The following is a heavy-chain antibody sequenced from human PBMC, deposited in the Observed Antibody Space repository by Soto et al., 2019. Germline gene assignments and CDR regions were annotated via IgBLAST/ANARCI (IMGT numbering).Heavy chain of an antibody. J-gene: IGHJ5*02. CDR3: ARGHRAQDYVNWFDP. CDR2: INADNGNT. D-gene: IGHD4-17*01. V-gene: IGHV1-3*01. CDR1: GYTFTSYA. Sequence: QVQLVQSGAEVKKPEASVKVSCKASGYTFTSYAMHWVRQAPGQRLEWMGWINADNGNTKYSQKFQGRVTITRDTSASTAYMGLSSLRSEDTAVYYCARGHRAQDYVNWFDPWGQGTLVTVSS.